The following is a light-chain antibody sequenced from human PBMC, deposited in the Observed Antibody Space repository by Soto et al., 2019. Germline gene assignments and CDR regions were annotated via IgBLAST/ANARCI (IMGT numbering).Light chain of an antibody. CDR2: EVV. Sequence: QSALTQPPPPPGFPGQPFPIPCTGPKIDIGVYDFVSWYQHHPGKAPRLIIYEVVQRPSGVPDRFSGSKSGNTASLTVSGLQAADEADYFCKSYAGSNTYVFGSGTKLTVL. CDR1: KIDIGVYDF. J-gene: IGLJ1*01. V-gene: IGLV2-8*01. CDR3: KSYAGSNTYV.